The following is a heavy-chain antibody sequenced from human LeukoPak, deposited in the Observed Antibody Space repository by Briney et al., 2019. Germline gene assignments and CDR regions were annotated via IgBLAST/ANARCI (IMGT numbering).Heavy chain of an antibody. Sequence: AGGSLRLSCAASGFTFSSYSMNWVRQAPGKGLEWVSSISSSSSYIYYADSVKGRFTIFRDNAKNSLYLQMNSLRAEDTAVYYCARDHCSSTNCYPSWGQGTLVTVSS. J-gene: IGHJ5*02. CDR3: ARDHCSSTNCYPS. V-gene: IGHV3-21*01. CDR2: ISSSSSYI. D-gene: IGHD2-2*01. CDR1: GFTFSSYS.